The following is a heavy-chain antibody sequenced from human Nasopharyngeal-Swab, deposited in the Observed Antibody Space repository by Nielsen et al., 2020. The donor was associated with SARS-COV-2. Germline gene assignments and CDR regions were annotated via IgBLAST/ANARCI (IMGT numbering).Heavy chain of an antibody. CDR1: GYTFTSYY. V-gene: IGHV1-2*06. CDR2: INPNSGGT. J-gene: IGHJ4*02. D-gene: IGHD2-15*01. Sequence: ASVKVSCKASGYTFTSYYMHWVRQAPGQGFEWMGRINPNSGGTNYAQKFQGRVTMTRDTSISTAYMELSRLRSDDTAVYYCARDLGYIRYCSGGSCYQDYWGQGTLVTVSS. CDR3: ARDLGYIRYCSGGSCYQDY.